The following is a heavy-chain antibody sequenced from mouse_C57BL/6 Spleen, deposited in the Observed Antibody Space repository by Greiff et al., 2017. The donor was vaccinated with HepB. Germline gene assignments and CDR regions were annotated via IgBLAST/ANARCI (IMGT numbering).Heavy chain of an antibody. CDR1: GYTFTSYW. D-gene: IGHD2-4*01. CDR3: ARGGYDYDGGV. J-gene: IGHJ2*01. CDR2: IDPSDSET. Sequence: QVQLQQPGAELVRPGSSVKLSCKASGYTFTSYWMHWVKQRPIQGLEWIGNIDPSDSETHYNQKFKDKATLTVDKSSSTAYMQLSSLTSEDSAVYYCARGGYDYDGGVWGQGTTLTVSS. V-gene: IGHV1-52*01.